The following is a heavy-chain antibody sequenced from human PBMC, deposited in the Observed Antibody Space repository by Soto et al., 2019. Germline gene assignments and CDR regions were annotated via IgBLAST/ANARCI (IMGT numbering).Heavy chain of an antibody. V-gene: IGHV1-69*01. Sequence: QVQLVQSGAEVKKPGSSVKVSCKASGGTFSSYAISWVRQAPGQGLEWMGGIIPIFGTANYAQKFQGRVTITADESPRTAYMELSSLRSEDTAVYYCARERSWAPVSGSYPHLFGYWGQGTLVTVSS. CDR3: ARERSWAPVSGSYPHLFGY. D-gene: IGHD1-26*01. J-gene: IGHJ4*02. CDR1: GGTFSSYA. CDR2: IIPIFGTA.